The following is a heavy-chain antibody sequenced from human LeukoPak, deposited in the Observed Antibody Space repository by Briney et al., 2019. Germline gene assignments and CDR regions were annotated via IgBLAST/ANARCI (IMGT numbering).Heavy chain of an antibody. J-gene: IGHJ4*02. Sequence: PGGSLRLSCAASGFNFSSYWMSWVRQVPGKGLEWVANIKQDGSEKYYVDSVKGRFTISRDNAKNSLYLQMNSLRAEDTAVYYCARATYYFDYWGQGTLVTVSS. V-gene: IGHV3-7*04. CDR3: ARATYYFDY. CDR1: GFNFSSYW. CDR2: IKQDGSEK.